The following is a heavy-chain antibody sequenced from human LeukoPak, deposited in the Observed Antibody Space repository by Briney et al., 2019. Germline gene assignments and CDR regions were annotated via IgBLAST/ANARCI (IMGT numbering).Heavy chain of an antibody. CDR2: ISSSGGTT. V-gene: IGHV3-23*01. J-gene: IGHJ4*02. CDR1: GFTFSSYA. Sequence: GGSLRLSCATSGFTFSSYAMSWVRQAPGKGLEWVSLISSSGGTTYYADSVKGRFTISRDNSKNTVYLQVNSLRAEDTAVYLCAKVPRPYCSGGSCYHFNYWGQGTLVTVSS. CDR3: AKVPRPYCSGGSCYHFNY. D-gene: IGHD2-15*01.